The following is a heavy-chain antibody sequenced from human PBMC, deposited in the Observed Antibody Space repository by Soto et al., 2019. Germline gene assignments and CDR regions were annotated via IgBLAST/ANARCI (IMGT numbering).Heavy chain of an antibody. D-gene: IGHD1-26*01. CDR1: GFTFSIYE. V-gene: IGHV3-48*03. J-gene: IGHJ4*02. Sequence: GGSLRLSCGGSGFTFSIYEMAWVRQAPGKGLEWVSYISDSGKTIKYADPVKGRFSISRDNAKNSLYLQMNSLRVEDTAVYYCAGGVMYSGSYQDWGQGALVTVSS. CDR2: ISDSGKTI. CDR3: AGGVMYSGSYQD.